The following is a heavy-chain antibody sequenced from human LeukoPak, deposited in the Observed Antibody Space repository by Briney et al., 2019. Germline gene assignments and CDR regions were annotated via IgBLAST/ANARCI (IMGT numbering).Heavy chain of an antibody. V-gene: IGHV4-34*01. CDR3: ARGYSSSWRRLNWFDP. CDR2: INHSGST. D-gene: IGHD6-13*01. Sequence: SETLSLTCAVYGGSFSGYYWSWIRQPPGKGLEWIGEINHSGSTNYNPSLKSRVTISVDTSKNQLSLKLSSVTAADTAVYYCARGYSSSWRRLNWFDPWGQGTLVTVSS. CDR1: GGSFSGYY. J-gene: IGHJ5*02.